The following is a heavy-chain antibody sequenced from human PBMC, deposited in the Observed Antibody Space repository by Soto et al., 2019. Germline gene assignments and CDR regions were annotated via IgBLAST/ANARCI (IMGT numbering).Heavy chain of an antibody. Sequence: QVQLQESGPGLLKPSQTLFLTCTVSGGSISSGGYYWSWIRQHPGKGLEWIGYMYYGGSTYYNPSLKSRVTISVDTSKNQCSLKLSSVTAADTAVYFCARDWGRDGCFDYWGQGTLVTVSS. CDR1: GGSISSGGYY. D-gene: IGHD3-16*01. J-gene: IGHJ4*02. CDR3: ARDWGRDGCFDY. V-gene: IGHV4-31*03. CDR2: MYYGGST.